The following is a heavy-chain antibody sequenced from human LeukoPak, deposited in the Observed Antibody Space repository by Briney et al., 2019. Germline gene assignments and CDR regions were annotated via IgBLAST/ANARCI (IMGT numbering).Heavy chain of an antibody. CDR1: GFTFSSYS. J-gene: IGHJ3*01. CDR3: ARVRLRKTSNGDETQYEALDV. CDR2: ISSSSSTI. D-gene: IGHD2-8*01. Sequence: GGSLRHSCAASGFTFSSYSMNWVRQAPGKGLEWVSYISSSSSTIYYADSVKGRFTISRDNAKNSLYLQVSSLRVEDTAVYLCARVRLRKTSNGDETQYEALDVWGQGTVVIVSS. V-gene: IGHV3-48*01.